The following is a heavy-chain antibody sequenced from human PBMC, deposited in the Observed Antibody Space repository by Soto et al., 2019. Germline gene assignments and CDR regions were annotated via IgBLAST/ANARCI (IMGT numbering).Heavy chain of an antibody. Sequence: QVQLVESGGGVVQPGRSLRLSCAASGFTFSDYGMHWVRQAPGKGLEWVSVIWYDGSEKYYADSVKVRFTISRDNSNNTLYLQMNNLRAEDTAVYYCARQSLGNIRLRGFDYWGQGALVTVSS. CDR3: ARQSLGNIRLRGFDY. CDR2: IWYDGSEK. V-gene: IGHV3-33*01. J-gene: IGHJ4*02. D-gene: IGHD1-1*01. CDR1: GFTFSDYG.